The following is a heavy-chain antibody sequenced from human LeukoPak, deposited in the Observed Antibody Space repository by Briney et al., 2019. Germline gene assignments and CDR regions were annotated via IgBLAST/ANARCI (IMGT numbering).Heavy chain of an antibody. V-gene: IGHV4-4*07. CDR1: GGSISSYY. Sequence: SETLSLTCTVSGGSISSYYWSWIRQPAGKGLEWIGRIYTSGSTNYNPSLKSRVTMSVDTSKNQFSLKLSSMTAADTAVYYCARDRYDFWSGGEYYFDYWGQGTLVTVSS. D-gene: IGHD3-3*01. CDR3: ARDRYDFWSGGEYYFDY. J-gene: IGHJ4*02. CDR2: IYTSGST.